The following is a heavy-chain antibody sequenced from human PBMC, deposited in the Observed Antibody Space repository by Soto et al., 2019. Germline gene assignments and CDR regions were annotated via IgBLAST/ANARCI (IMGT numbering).Heavy chain of an antibody. J-gene: IGHJ6*02. D-gene: IGHD2-2*01. CDR2: IIPILNSP. CDR3: AREAPYCTSATCPKFYDMDV. CDR1: GGTFGSYA. Sequence: GASVKVSCKASGGTFGSYAITWVRRAPGQGLEWLGGIIPILNSPAYAQKFQARVVITADEITNTAYMELNSLRFDDTAVYYCAREAPYCTSATCPKFYDMDVWGQGTTAPVSS. V-gene: IGHV1-69*13.